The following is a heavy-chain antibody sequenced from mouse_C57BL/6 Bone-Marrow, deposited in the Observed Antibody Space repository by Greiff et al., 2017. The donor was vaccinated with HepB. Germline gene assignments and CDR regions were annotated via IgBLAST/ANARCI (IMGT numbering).Heavy chain of an antibody. V-gene: IGHV5-12*01. D-gene: IGHD1-1*01. CDR1: GFTFSDYY. J-gene: IGHJ4*01. CDR2: ISNGGGST. CDR3: ARQEDFLSYYYGSRAMDY. Sequence: EVKLMESGGGLVQPGGSLKLSCAASGFTFSDYYMYWVRQTPEKRLEWVAYISNGGGSTYYPDTVKGRFTISRDKAKNTLYLQMSRLKSEDTAMYCCARQEDFLSYYYGSRAMDYWGQGTSVTVSS.